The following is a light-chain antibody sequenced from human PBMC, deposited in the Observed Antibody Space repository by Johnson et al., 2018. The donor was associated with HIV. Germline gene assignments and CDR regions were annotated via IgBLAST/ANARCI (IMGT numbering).Light chain of an antibody. Sequence: QSVLIQPPSVSAAPGQKVTISCSGSSSNIANNYVSWYQQLPGTAPKLLIYDNNKRPSGIPDRFSGSKSGTSATLGITGLQTGDEADYYCGTWDSSLSTYVFGTGTKVTVL. CDR1: SSNIANNY. V-gene: IGLV1-51*01. CDR2: DNN. J-gene: IGLJ1*01. CDR3: GTWDSSLSTYV.